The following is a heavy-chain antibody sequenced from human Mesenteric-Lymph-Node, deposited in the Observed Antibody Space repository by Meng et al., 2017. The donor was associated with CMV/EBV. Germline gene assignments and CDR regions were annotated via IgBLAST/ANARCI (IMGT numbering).Heavy chain of an antibody. D-gene: IGHD6-13*01. J-gene: IGHJ5*02. CDR1: GVTFSSYT. Sequence: QVQLVQSGAEVEKAGSSVKVSCKASGVTFSSYTISWVRQAPGQGLEWMGRIIPILGIANYAQKFQGRVTITADKSTSTAYMELSSLRSEDTAVYYCAGGIAAAGSRWFDPWGQGTLVTVSS. V-gene: IGHV1-69*02. CDR3: AGGIAAAGSRWFDP. CDR2: IIPILGIA.